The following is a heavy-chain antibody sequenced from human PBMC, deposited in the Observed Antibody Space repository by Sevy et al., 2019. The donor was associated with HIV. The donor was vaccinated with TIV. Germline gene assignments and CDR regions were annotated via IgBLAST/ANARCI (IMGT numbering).Heavy chain of an antibody. J-gene: IGHJ4*02. V-gene: IGHV3-11*01. Sequence: GGSLRLSCAASEFTFSVYYMTWIRQAPGKGLELVSYINSWGTTIYYADSVKGRFTISRDNANNSLYLQMNSLRAEDTAVYYCATTKDYYESSGSPFDYWGQGTLVTVSS. CDR2: INSWGTTI. D-gene: IGHD3-22*01. CDR3: ATTKDYYESSGSPFDY. CDR1: EFTFSVYY.